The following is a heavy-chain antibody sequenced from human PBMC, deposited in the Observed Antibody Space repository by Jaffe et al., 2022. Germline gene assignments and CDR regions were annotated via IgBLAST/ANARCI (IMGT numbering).Heavy chain of an antibody. CDR1: GFTFGDYA. V-gene: IGHV3-49*03. D-gene: IGHD3-16*01. Sequence: EVQLVESGGGLVQPGRSLRLSCTTSGFTFGDYAMSWFRQAPGKGLEWVGFIRSKAYGGTTEYAASVKGRFTISRDDSKSIAYLQMNSLKTEDTAVYYCSRDQDYIWGSYPFDYWGQGTLVTVSS. CDR3: SRDQDYIWGSYPFDY. CDR2: IRSKAYGGTT. J-gene: IGHJ4*02.